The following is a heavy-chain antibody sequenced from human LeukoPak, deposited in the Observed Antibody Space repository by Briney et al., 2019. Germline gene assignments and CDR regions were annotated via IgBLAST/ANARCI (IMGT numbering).Heavy chain of an antibody. V-gene: IGHV3-7*01. CDR1: GFTYTNYW. J-gene: IGHJ4*02. D-gene: IGHD3-16*01. CDR3: ARGSMHVYHLYTDY. CDR2: IKQDGSER. Sequence: GGSLRLSCAASGFTYTNYWVSWFRQAPGQGLEWVASIKQDGSERYYVDSVKGRFTISRNNAKNSLFLQLSSLRVEDTAVYYCARGSMHVYHLYTDYWGQGTLVTVSS.